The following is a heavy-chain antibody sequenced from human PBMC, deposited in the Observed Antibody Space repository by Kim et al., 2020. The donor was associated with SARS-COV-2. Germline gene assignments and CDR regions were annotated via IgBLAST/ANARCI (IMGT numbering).Heavy chain of an antibody. CDR1: GFTFSNAW. D-gene: IGHD3-22*01. CDR2: IKSKTDGGTT. CDR3: TTDRESITMIVVAKYYFDY. V-gene: IGHV3-15*01. Sequence: GGSLRLSCAASGFTFSNAWMSWVRQAPGKGLEWVGRIKSKTDGGTTDYAAPVKGRFTISRDDSKNTLYLQMNSLKTEDTAVYYCTTDRESITMIVVAKYYFDYWGQGTLVTVSS. J-gene: IGHJ4*02.